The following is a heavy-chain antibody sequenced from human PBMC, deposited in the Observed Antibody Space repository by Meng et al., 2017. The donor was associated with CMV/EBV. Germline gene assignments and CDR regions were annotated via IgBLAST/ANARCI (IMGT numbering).Heavy chain of an antibody. J-gene: IGHJ4*02. V-gene: IGHV3-30-3*01. CDR1: GFTFSSYA. Sequence: QVRLVGSGGGVVQPGRSLRLSCAASGFTFSSYAMHWVRQAPGKGLEWVAVISYDGSNKYYADSVKGRFTISRDNSKNTLYLQMNSLRAEDTAVYYCARARPLMDYWGQGTLVTVSS. CDR3: ARARPLMDY. CDR2: ISYDGSNK. D-gene: IGHD3-16*01.